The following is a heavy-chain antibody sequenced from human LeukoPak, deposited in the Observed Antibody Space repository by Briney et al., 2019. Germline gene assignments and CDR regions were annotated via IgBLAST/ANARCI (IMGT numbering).Heavy chain of an antibody. J-gene: IGHJ6*02. D-gene: IGHD2-2*01. V-gene: IGHV3-11*01. CDR1: GFTFSDYY. CDR3: ARVDSYCSSTSCYNYYYGMDV. CDR2: ISSSGSTI. Sequence: GGSLRLSCAASGFTFSDYYMSWTRQAPGKGLEWVSYISSSGSTIYYADSVKGRFTISRDNAKNSLYLQMNSLRAEDTAVYYCARVDSYCSSTSCYNYYYGMDVWGQGTTVTVSS.